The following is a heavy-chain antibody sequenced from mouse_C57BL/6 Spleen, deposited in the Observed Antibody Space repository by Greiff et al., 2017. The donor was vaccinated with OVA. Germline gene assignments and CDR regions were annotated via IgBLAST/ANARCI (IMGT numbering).Heavy chain of an antibody. J-gene: IGHJ4*01. CDR2: ISDGGSYT. Sequence: EVQVVESGGGLVKPGGSLKLSCAASGFTFSSYAMSWVRQTPEKRLEWVATISDGGSYTYYPDNVKGRFTISRDNAKNNLYLQMSHLKSEDTAMYYCARDPGSSYSYAMDYWGQGTSVTVSS. CDR1: GFTFSSYA. CDR3: ARDPGSSYSYAMDY. V-gene: IGHV5-4*01. D-gene: IGHD1-1*01.